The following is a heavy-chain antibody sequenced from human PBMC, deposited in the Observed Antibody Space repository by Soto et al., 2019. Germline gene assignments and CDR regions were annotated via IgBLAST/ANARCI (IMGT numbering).Heavy chain of an antibody. V-gene: IGHV1-8*01. CDR1: GYTFTSYD. CDR2: MNPNSGNT. Sequence: VQLVQSGAEVKKPGASVKVSCKASGYTFTSYDINWVRQATGQGLEWMGWMNPNSGNTGYAQKFQGRVTMTRNTSISTAYMELSSLRSENTAVYYCARGDSIVVVPAARGYYYFDYWGQGTLVTVSS. J-gene: IGHJ4*02. D-gene: IGHD2-2*01. CDR3: ARGDSIVVVPAARGYYYFDY.